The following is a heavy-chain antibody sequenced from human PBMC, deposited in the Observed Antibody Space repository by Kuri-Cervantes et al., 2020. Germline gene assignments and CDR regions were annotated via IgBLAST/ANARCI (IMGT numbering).Heavy chain of an antibody. CDR2: IIPIFGTA. J-gene: IGHJ5*02. Sequence: SVKVSCKASGYTFTGYYMHWVRQAPGQGLEWMGGIIPIFGTANYAQKFQGRVTITTDESTSTAYMELSSLRSEDTAVYYCARSIAAEGLDPWGQGTLVTVSS. D-gene: IGHD6-13*01. CDR1: GYTFTGYY. CDR3: ARSIAAEGLDP. V-gene: IGHV1-69*05.